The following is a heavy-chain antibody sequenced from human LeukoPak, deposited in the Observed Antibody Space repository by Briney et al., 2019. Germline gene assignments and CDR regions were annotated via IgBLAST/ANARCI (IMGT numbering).Heavy chain of an antibody. CDR3: ARDCGGDSCYSGRGYYYGMDV. J-gene: IGHJ6*02. D-gene: IGHD2-15*01. V-gene: IGHV3-74*01. CDR1: GFTFSSYA. CDR2: INTDGSST. Sequence: GGSLRLSRAASGFTFSSYAMSWVRQAPGKGLVWVSRINTDGSSTSYADSVKGRFTISRDNAKNTLYLQMNSLRAEDTAVYYCARDCGGDSCYSGRGYYYGMDVWGQGTTVTVSS.